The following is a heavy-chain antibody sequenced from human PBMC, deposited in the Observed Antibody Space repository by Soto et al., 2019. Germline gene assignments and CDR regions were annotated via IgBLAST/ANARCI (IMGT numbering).Heavy chain of an antibody. D-gene: IGHD6-13*01. CDR1: GGSFSGYY. Sequence: SETLSLTCAVYGGSFSGYYWSWIRQPPGKGLEWIGEINHSGSTNYNPSLKSRVTISVDTSKNQFSLKLSSVTAADTAVYYCARRGASSSRDFDYWGQGTLVTVSS. CDR2: INHSGST. CDR3: ARRGASSSRDFDY. V-gene: IGHV4-34*01. J-gene: IGHJ4*02.